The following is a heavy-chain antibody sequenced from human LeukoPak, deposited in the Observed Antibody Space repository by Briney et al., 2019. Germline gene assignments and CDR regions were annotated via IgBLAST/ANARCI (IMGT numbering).Heavy chain of an antibody. Sequence: SQTLSLTCAISGDSVSTHSAAWNWIRQSPSRGLEWLARTYYRSKWYNDYAISVKSRITINPDTSKNLLSLQLNSVTPEDTAVYYCAREGSSTFDYWGQGTLVTASS. J-gene: IGHJ4*02. CDR1: GDSVSTHSAA. CDR2: TYYRSKWYN. V-gene: IGHV6-1*01. CDR3: AREGSSTFDY.